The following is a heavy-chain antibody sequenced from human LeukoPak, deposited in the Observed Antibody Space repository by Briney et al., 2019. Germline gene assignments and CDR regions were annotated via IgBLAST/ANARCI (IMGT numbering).Heavy chain of an antibody. D-gene: IGHD2-2*01. V-gene: IGHV4-34*01. CDR3: AREDVVVVPAAMFGPYYYYYYGMDV. CDR2: INHSGST. Sequence: PSETLSLTCAVYGGSFSGYYWSWIRQPPGKGLEWIGEINHSGSTNYNPTLKSRVTISVDTSKNRFSLKLSSVTAADTAVYYCAREDVVVVPAAMFGPYYYYYYGMDVWGKGTTVTVSS. CDR1: GGSFSGYY. J-gene: IGHJ6*04.